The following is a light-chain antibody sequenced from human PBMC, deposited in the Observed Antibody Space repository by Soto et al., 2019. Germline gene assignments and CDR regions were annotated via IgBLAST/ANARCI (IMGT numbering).Light chain of an antibody. V-gene: IGKV3-15*01. J-gene: IGKJ2*01. Sequence: EIVLTPSPATLSVSPGERAPLSCRASQSVSSLLAWYQQKPRQAHRLLIYDTSTRATGIPARFSGSGSGTDFTLTISSLQSEEFAIYYCKQYNIWPYTVGKGTKVAIK. CDR3: KQYNIWPYT. CDR1: QSVSSL. CDR2: DTS.